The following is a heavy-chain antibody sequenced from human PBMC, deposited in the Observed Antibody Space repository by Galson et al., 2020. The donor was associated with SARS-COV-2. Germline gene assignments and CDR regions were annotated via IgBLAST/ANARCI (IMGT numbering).Heavy chain of an antibody. CDR1: GGSISSSSYY. D-gene: IGHD3-3*01. Sequence: SETLSLTCTVSGGSISSSSYYWGWIRQPPGTGLEWIGSIYYSGSTYYNPSLKSRVTISVDTSKNQFSRKLSSVTAADTAVYYCARDGKGKIFGVVIILDYFDYWGQGTLVTVSS. J-gene: IGHJ4*02. CDR2: IYYSGST. V-gene: IGHV4-39*07. CDR3: ARDGKGKIFGVVIILDYFDY.